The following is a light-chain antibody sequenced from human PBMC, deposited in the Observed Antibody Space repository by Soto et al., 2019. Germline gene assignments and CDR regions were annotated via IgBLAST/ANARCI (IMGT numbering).Light chain of an antibody. V-gene: IGKV3-15*01. CDR2: GAS. Sequence: EIVMTQSAAALSVSPGERATLSCRASQNVGNNLVWYQQKPGQAPRLLIYGASTRAAGIPDRFSGSGSGTDFTLTISSLEPEDFAVYYCQQRNNWPSTTFGPGTKVDIK. CDR1: QNVGNN. CDR3: QQRNNWPSTT. J-gene: IGKJ3*01.